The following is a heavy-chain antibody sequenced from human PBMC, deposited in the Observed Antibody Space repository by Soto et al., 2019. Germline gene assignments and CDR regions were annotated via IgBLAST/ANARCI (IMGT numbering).Heavy chain of an antibody. V-gene: IGHV5-51*01. CDR3: ARTRSFTLGFYYDGMDV. CDR1: GYSFASYW. D-gene: IGHD6-6*01. J-gene: IGHJ6*02. CDR2: IYPGDSDT. Sequence: LGESLKISCQGSGYSFASYWIGWVRQMPGKDLEWMGIIYPGDSDTRYSPSFQGQVTISADKSLRTAYLQWTSLEASDTALYYCARTRSFTLGFYYDGMDVWGQGTTVTVSS.